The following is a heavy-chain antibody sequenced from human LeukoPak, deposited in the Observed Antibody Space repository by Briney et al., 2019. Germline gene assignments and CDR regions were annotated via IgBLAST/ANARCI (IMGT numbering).Heavy chain of an antibody. CDR3: ARARVSSSSVVTF. Sequence: GTSVKVSCKASGYTFTGYYIHWVRQAPGQGLEWMGWIDPDSGATNYAQKFQGRVTMTRDTSITTAYMDLSRLTSDDTAVYYCARARVSSSSVVTFWGQGTLVTVSS. V-gene: IGHV1-2*02. D-gene: IGHD6-6*01. CDR1: GYTFTGYY. CDR2: IDPDSGAT. J-gene: IGHJ4*02.